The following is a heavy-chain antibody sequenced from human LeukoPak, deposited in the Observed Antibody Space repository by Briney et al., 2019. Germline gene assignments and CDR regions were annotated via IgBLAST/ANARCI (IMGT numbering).Heavy chain of an antibody. CDR3: ARDERAAAGGNEYYFDY. Sequence: ASVKVSCKASGYTFSNYGISWVRQAPGQGLEWMGWISAYNGNTNSAPKLQGRVTMTTDTSTGTAYMELRSLRSDDTAVYYCARDERAAAGGNEYYFDYWGQGTLVTVSS. D-gene: IGHD6-13*01. V-gene: IGHV1-18*01. CDR1: GYTFSNYG. CDR2: ISAYNGNT. J-gene: IGHJ4*02.